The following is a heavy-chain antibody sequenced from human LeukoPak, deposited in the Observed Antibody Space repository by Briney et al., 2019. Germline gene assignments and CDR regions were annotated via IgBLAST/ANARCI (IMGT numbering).Heavy chain of an antibody. CDR3: ATTSLEGRDGYTPDV. CDR2: IYPGDSDT. D-gene: IGHD5-24*01. J-gene: IGHJ6*04. CDR1: GYTFTSYW. V-gene: IGHV5-51*01. Sequence: GESLKISCKGYGYTFTSYWIGWVRQMPGKGLEWMGMIYPGDSDTRYSPSFQGQVTISADKSINTAYLQWSSLRPSDTAMYYCATTSLEGRDGYTPDVWGKGTTVTVSS.